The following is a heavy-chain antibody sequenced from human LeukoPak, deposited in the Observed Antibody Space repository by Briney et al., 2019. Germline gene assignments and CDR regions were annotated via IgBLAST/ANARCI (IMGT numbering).Heavy chain of an antibody. CDR2: ISSNGGST. V-gene: IGHV3-64D*06. CDR3: VKGDLAAAGLFDY. J-gene: IGHJ4*02. Sequence: GGSLRLSCSASGFTFSSYAMHWVRQAPGKGLEYVSAISSNGGSTYYADSVKGRFTISRDSSKNTLYLQMSSLRAEDTAVYYCVKGDLAAAGLFDYWGQGTLVTVSS. CDR1: GFTFSSYA. D-gene: IGHD6-13*01.